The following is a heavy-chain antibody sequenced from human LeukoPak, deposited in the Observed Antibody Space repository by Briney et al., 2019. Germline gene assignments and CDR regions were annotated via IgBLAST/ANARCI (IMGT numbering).Heavy chain of an antibody. V-gene: IGHV3-7*01. D-gene: IGHD3-16*01. CDR3: ARFISLGA. J-gene: IGHJ5*02. CDR2: IKKDRSAK. CDR1: GFTFNSYW. Sequence: GGSLRLSCAASGFTFNSYWMSWVRQAPGKGLEWVANIKKDRSAKNYVASVKGRFTISRDNAKSSLYLQMDSLKAGDTAVYYCARFISLGAWGQGTLVTVSS.